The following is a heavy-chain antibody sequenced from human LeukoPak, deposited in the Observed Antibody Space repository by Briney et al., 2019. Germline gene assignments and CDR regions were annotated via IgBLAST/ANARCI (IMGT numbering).Heavy chain of an antibody. J-gene: IGHJ6*04. D-gene: IGHD3-10*02. V-gene: IGHV3-23*01. CDR2: ISVPGGST. Sequence: GGSLRLSCAGSGFTFINYGMNWVRQAPGKGLEWVSVISVPGGSTYYADSVKGRFTISRDNSKNTLYLQMNSLRAEDTAVYYCAELGITMIGGVWGKGTTVTISS. CDR3: AELGITMIGGV. CDR1: GFTFINYG.